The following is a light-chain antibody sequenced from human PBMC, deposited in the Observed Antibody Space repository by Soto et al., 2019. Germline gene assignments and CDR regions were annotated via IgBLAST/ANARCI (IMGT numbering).Light chain of an antibody. CDR2: EVS. V-gene: IGLV2-18*02. CDR1: RSDVVSYNR. CDR3: NSYTGSSTYV. J-gene: IGLJ1*01. Sequence: QSGRTQPPGGAGAAGEAVASSWTGSRSDVVSYNRVSWYQQPPGAAPKLMIYEVSNRPSGVPDRFSGSKSGNTASLTISGLQAEDEADYYCNSYTGSSTYVFGTGTKVTVL.